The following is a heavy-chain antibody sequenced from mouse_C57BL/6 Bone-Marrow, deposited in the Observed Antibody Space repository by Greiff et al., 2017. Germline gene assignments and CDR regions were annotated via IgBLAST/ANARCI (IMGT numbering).Heavy chain of an antibody. CDR3: ARFAYYSNYGYFDV. J-gene: IGHJ1*03. D-gene: IGHD2-5*01. Sequence: VQLQQPGAELVMPGASVKLSCKASGYTFTSYWMHWVKQRPGQGLEWIGEIDPSDSYTNYNQKFKGKSTLTVDKSSSTAYMQLSSLTSEDFAVYYCARFAYYSNYGYFDVWGTGTTVTVSS. V-gene: IGHV1-69*01. CDR2: IDPSDSYT. CDR1: GYTFTSYW.